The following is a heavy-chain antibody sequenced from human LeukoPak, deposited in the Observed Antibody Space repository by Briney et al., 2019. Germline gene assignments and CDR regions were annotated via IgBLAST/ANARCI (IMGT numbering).Heavy chain of an antibody. D-gene: IGHD3-22*01. CDR1: GFTFTSYS. V-gene: IGHV3-21*01. CDR3: ASRGAIVAYDY. J-gene: IGHJ4*02. CDR2: ISSSSNYI. Sequence: GGSLRLSCAASGFTFTSYSMNWVRQAPGKGLEWVSSISSSSNYIYYADSVKGRFTISRDNAKNTLYLQMNSLRAEDTAVYYCASRGAIVAYDYWGQGTLVTVSS.